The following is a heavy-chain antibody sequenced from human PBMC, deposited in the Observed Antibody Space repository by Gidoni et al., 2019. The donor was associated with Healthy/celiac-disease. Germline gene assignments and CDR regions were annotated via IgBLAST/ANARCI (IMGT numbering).Heavy chain of an antibody. V-gene: IGHV3-23*01. D-gene: IGHD4-17*01. CDR3: AKDYGDYEGGAFDY. Sequence: VEGRFTISRDSSNNTLSLQMNNLRAEDTAVYYCAKDYGDYEGGAFDYWGQGTLVTVSS. J-gene: IGHJ4*02.